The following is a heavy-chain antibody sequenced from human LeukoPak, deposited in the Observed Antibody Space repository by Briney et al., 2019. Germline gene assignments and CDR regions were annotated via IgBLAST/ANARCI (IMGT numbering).Heavy chain of an antibody. CDR2: MSPNSGDT. CDR3: ARGPPNWGYDY. Sequence: ASVKVSCKASGYTFTSYDFNWVRQATGQRPEWMGWMSPNSGDTGYARKFQDRVTMTRNTSTSTAYMELSSLRSDDTAVYYCARGPPNWGYDYWGPGTLVTVSS. J-gene: IGHJ4*02. CDR1: GYTFTSYD. D-gene: IGHD7-27*01. V-gene: IGHV1-8*01.